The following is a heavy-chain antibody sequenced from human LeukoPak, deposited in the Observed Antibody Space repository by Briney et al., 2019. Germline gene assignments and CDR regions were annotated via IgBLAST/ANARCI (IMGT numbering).Heavy chain of an antibody. CDR1: GVRFSSYA. V-gene: IGHV3-23*01. J-gene: IGHJ3*02. CDR2: ITGSSGGT. D-gene: IGHD3-22*01. Sequence: PGGSLRLSCAASGVRFSSYAMSWVHQAPGQGLEKVSAITGSSGGTYYADSVKGRFTISRDNSKNTLSLQMNSLRADDTAIYYCAKVGVIGGGAFDIWGQGTMVTVSS. CDR3: AKVGVIGGGAFDI.